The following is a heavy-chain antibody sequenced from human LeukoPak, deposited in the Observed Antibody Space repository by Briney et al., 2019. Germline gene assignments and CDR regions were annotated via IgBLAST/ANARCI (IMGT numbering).Heavy chain of an antibody. J-gene: IGHJ4*02. CDR1: GYSFTSYG. Sequence: GASVKVSCKASGYSFTSYGFTWVRQAPGQGLEWMGWISTYDGNANYAQKLQGRVTMTRNTSISTAYMELSSLRSEDTAVYYCAVLYYDYVWGLKQEEAEPLDYWGQGTLVTVSS. CDR3: AVLYYDYVWGLKQEEAEPLDY. D-gene: IGHD3-16*01. CDR2: ISTYDGNA. V-gene: IGHV1-18*01.